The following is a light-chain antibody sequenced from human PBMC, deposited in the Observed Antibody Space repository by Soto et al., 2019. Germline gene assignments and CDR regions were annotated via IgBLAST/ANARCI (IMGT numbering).Light chain of an antibody. CDR2: DKS. CDR3: QQYGSSPT. V-gene: IGKV3-20*01. J-gene: IGKJ4*01. Sequence: ELVLTQSPGSLSLSPGERATLSCRASQSVNHNLAWYLQKPGQAPRLLIYDKSSRAPGVPARFSGSGTGTDFTLTISRLEPEDFAVYYCQQYGSSPTFGGGTKVDIK. CDR1: QSVNHN.